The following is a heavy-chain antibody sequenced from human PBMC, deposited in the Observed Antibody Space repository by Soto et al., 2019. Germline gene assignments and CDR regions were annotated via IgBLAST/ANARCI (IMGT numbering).Heavy chain of an antibody. CDR2: IYHTGTT. CDR3: AAVAPRIVVVMSDLPT. CDR1: GASISSTYW. J-gene: IGHJ5*02. Sequence: QLRESGPGLVKPSGTLSLTCFVSGASISSTYWWSWVRQTPGKRLEWIGQIYHTGTTSYNPSRKNRVTISLDKSNSQFSLRLASVIAADTAVSYCAAVAPRIVVVMSDLPTWGQGTLVTVSS. V-gene: IGHV4-4*02. D-gene: IGHD2-15*01.